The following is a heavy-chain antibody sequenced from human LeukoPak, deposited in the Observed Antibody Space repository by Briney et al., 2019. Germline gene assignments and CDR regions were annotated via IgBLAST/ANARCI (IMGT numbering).Heavy chain of an antibody. CDR3: AKGSRVAATFNYFDY. CDR2: IWNDGSNK. J-gene: IGHJ4*02. V-gene: IGHV3-33*06. D-gene: IGHD2-15*01. Sequence: GGSLRLSCAASGFTFSTYGRHWVRQAPGKGLEWVAVIWNDGSNKYYADSVKGRFTTSRDNSKNTLYLRMNSLRAEDTAVYYCAKGSRVAATFNYFDYWGQGTLVTVSS. CDR1: GFTFSTYG.